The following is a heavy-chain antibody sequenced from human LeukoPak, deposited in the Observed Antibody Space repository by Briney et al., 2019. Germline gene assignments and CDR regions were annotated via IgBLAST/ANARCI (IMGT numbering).Heavy chain of an antibody. CDR1: GYTFTTYW. Sequence: GESLKISCKGSGYTFTTYWIAWVRQMPGKGLEWMGIIYPGDSDTRYSPSFQGKVTISADKSVSTAYLQWSRLKASDTAMYYCARGHCSSTSCSGDAFDIWGRGTMVTVSS. CDR2: IYPGDSDT. CDR3: ARGHCSSTSCSGDAFDI. D-gene: IGHD2-2*01. V-gene: IGHV5-51*01. J-gene: IGHJ3*02.